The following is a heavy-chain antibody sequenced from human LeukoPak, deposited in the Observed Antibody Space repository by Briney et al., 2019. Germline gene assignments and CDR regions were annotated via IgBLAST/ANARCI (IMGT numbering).Heavy chain of an antibody. Sequence: GGSLRLSCAASGFTFSSYGMHWVRQAPGKGLEWVAIISYDGSNKYYADSVKGRFTISRDNSKNTLYLQMNSLRAEDTAVYYCARDFAHYGDFPAYWGQGTLVTVSS. D-gene: IGHD4-17*01. CDR1: GFTFSSYG. CDR3: ARDFAHYGDFPAY. CDR2: ISYDGSNK. V-gene: IGHV3-30*03. J-gene: IGHJ4*02.